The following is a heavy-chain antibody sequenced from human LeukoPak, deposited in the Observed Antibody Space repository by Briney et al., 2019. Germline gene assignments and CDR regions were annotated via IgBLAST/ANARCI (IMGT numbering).Heavy chain of an antibody. CDR3: AKDVENISYYSPIDY. D-gene: IGHD3-10*01. J-gene: IGHJ4*02. Sequence: GGSLRLSCAASGFTFSSYNMNWVRQAPGKGLEWVSSITSSSSYIYYADSVKGRFTISRDNYKNTLYLQMTSLRADDTAVYYCAKDVENISYYSPIDYWGQGTLVTVSS. V-gene: IGHV3-21*01. CDR1: GFTFSSYN. CDR2: ITSSSSYI.